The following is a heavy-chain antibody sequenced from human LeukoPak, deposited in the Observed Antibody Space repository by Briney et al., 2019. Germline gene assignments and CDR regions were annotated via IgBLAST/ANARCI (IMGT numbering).Heavy chain of an antibody. CDR1: GGTFSSYA. D-gene: IGHD6-6*01. J-gene: IGHJ4*02. CDR3: ATGAARRFPTFVFDY. Sequence: VASVKVSCKASGGTFSSYAISWVRQAPGQGLEWMGGIIPIFGTANYAQKFKGRVTITTDEYTSTAYMELSSLRSEDTALYYCATGAARRFPTFVFDYWGQGTLVTVSS. CDR2: IIPIFGTA. V-gene: IGHV1-69*05.